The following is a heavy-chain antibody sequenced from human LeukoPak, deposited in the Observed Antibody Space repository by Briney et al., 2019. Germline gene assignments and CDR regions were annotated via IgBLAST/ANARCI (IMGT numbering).Heavy chain of an antibody. CDR1: GFTSSDYY. CDR2: ISSDNTYT. CDR3: VRGGPYGDYDAY. V-gene: IGHV3-11*06. J-gene: IGHJ4*02. D-gene: IGHD4-17*01. Sequence: GGSLRLSCAVSGFTSSDYYMSWVRQAPGKEIECVSYISSDNTYTNYADSVRGRFTISRDNAKNSLYLQMNSLRAEDTAVYYCVRGGPYGDYDAYWGQGTLVTVSS.